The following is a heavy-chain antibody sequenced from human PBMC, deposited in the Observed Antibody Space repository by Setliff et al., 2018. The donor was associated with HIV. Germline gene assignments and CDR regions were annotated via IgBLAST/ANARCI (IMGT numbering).Heavy chain of an antibody. J-gene: IGHJ4*02. CDR1: NGSFNGYY. Sequence: SETLSLTCAVYNGSFNGYYWSWIRQPPGKGLEWIGEINHSGGTTYNPSLNGRVGISVDTSKNQFSLKLITLTVADTAVYYCALLEVPFIGGRIPSFWGQGTRGTVS. V-gene: IGHV4-34*01. CDR3: ALLEVPFIGGRIPSF. D-gene: IGHD3-16*01. CDR2: INHSGGT.